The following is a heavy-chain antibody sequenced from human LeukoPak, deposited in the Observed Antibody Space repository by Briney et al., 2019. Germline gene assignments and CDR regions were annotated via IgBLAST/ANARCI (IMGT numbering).Heavy chain of an antibody. J-gene: IGHJ3*02. Sequence: SEALSLTCTVSGGSISSYYWSWIRQPAGKGLEWIGRIHTSGNSNYNPSLKSRVTISVDTSKNQFSLKLSSVTAADTAVYYCARVYYYDSSSIYAFDIWGQGTMVTVSS. D-gene: IGHD3-22*01. CDR2: IHTSGNS. CDR1: GGSISSYY. V-gene: IGHV4-4*07. CDR3: ARVYYYDSSSIYAFDI.